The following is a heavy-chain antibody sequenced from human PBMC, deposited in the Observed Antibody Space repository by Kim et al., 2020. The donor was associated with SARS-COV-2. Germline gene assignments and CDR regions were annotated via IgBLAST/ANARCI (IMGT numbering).Heavy chain of an antibody. Sequence: YAQKFQGRVTMPEDTSTGTAYVELSSLRSEDTAVYYCATAGEYYYYGMDVWGQGTTVTVSS. CDR3: ATAGEYYYYGMDV. V-gene: IGHV1-24*01. D-gene: IGHD2-21*01. J-gene: IGHJ6*02.